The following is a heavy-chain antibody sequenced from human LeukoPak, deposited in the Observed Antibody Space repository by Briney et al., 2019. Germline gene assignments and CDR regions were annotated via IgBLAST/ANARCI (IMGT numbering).Heavy chain of an antibody. CDR2: ISSSGSTI. D-gene: IGHD3-3*01. CDR3: ARVDTIFGVVMLNYYYYMDV. CDR1: GFTFSSYE. V-gene: IGHV3-48*03. J-gene: IGHJ6*03. Sequence: GGSLRLSCAASGFTFSSYEINWVRQAPGKGLEWVSYISSSGSTIYYADSVKGRFTISRDNAKNSLYLQMNSLRAEDTAVYYCARVDTIFGVVMLNYYYYMDVWGKGTTVTVSS.